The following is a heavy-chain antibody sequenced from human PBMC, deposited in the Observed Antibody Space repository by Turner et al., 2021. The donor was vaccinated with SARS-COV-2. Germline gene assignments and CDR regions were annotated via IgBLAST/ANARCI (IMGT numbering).Heavy chain of an antibody. V-gene: IGHV3-23*01. D-gene: IGHD3-22*01. Sequence: EVQLLESGGGLVQPGGSLRLTCAASGFPFSSYAMSWVRQAQGKGLEWVSAIIGSGGTTYYADSVKGRFTISRDNSKNTLDLQMNSLRAEDTAVYYCAKADRVMIVVVITLFDYWGQGTLVTVSS. CDR1: GFPFSSYA. CDR3: AKADRVMIVVVITLFDY. J-gene: IGHJ4*02. CDR2: IIGSGGTT.